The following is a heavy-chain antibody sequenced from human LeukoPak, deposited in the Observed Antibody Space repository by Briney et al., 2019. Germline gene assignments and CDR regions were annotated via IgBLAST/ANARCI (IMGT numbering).Heavy chain of an antibody. Sequence: GGSLRLSCAASGFTFSNAWMSWVRQAPGKGLEWVGRIKSKTDGGTTDYAAPVKGRFTISRDDSKNTLYLQMNSLKTEDTAVYYCTSNPRWLQLSFDYWGQGTLVTVSS. CDR2: IKSKTDGGTT. D-gene: IGHD1-1*01. CDR1: GFTFSNAW. V-gene: IGHV3-15*01. CDR3: TSNPRWLQLSFDY. J-gene: IGHJ4*02.